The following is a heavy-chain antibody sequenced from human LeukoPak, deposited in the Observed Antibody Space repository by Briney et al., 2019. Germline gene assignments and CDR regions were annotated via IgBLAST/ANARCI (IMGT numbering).Heavy chain of an antibody. CDR1: GGSISSGNYY. V-gene: IGHV4-31*03. J-gene: IGHJ6*02. CDR2: IYYSGST. D-gene: IGHD6-25*01. CDR3: ARRGYDPYGMDV. Sequence: SQTLSLTCTVSGGSISSGNYYWSWIRQHPGKGLEWIGYIYYSGSTYYNPSLKSRVTISVDTSKNQFSLKLSSVTAADTAVYYCARRGYDPYGMDVWGQGTTVTVSS.